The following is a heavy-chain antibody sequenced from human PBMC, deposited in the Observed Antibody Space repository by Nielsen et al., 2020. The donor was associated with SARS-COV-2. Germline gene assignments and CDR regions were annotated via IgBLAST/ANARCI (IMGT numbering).Heavy chain of an antibody. CDR3: AKLDAIGYDYAFDI. CDR2: ISWNSGSI. CDR1: GFTFSCCA. J-gene: IGHJ3*02. D-gene: IGHD5-12*01. Sequence: SLKISCAASGFTFSCCAMHWVRQAPGKGLEWVSGISWNSGSIGYADSVKGRFTISRDNAKNSLYLQMNSLRAEDTALYYCAKLDAIGYDYAFDIWGQGTMVTVSS. V-gene: IGHV3-9*01.